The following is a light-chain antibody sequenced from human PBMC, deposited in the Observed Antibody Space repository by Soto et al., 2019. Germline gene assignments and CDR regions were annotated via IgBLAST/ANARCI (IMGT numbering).Light chain of an antibody. CDR1: SSDVGGDNY. J-gene: IGLJ3*02. CDR2: GVS. CDR3: SSFRTGSVLL. Sequence: QSALTQPASVSGSPGQTITISCTGTSSDVGGDNYVSWYQQHPGKAPTLVIYGVSYRPSGVSARFSGSKFQNTASLTISGLQAEDEADYYCSSFRTGSVLLFGGGTKLTVL. V-gene: IGLV2-14*01.